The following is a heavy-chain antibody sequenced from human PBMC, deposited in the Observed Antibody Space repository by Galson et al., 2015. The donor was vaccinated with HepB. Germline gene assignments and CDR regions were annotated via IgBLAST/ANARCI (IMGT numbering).Heavy chain of an antibody. J-gene: IGHJ4*02. V-gene: IGHV3-49*04. Sequence: LRLSCATSGFTFGDYAVSWVRQAPGKGLEWVGFIRGKAFGETIQYAASVKGRFTISRDDSKSIAYLQMNSLKIEDTAVYYCTRGDYGGPLDYWGQGTLVTVSS. CDR2: IRGKAFGETI. D-gene: IGHD4-23*01. CDR3: TRGDYGGPLDY. CDR1: GFTFGDYA.